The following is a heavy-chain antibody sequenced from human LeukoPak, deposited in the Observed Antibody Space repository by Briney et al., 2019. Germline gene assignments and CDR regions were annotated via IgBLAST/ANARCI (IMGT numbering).Heavy chain of an antibody. V-gene: IGHV4-59*01. J-gene: IGHJ5*02. D-gene: IGHD2-2*01. CDR1: GGSISSYY. CDR2: IYYSGST. Sequence: SETLSLTCTVSGGSISSYYWSWIRQPPGKGLEWIGYIYYSGSTNYNPSPKSRATISVDTSKNQFSLKLSSVTAADTAVYYCARVATYCSSSSCSRLDWFDPWGQGTLVTVSS. CDR3: ARVATYCSSSSCSRLDWFDP.